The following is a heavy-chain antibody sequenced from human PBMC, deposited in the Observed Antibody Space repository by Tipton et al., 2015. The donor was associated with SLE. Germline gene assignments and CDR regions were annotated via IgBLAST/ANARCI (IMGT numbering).Heavy chain of an antibody. D-gene: IGHD1-14*01. CDR2: VYDSWTT. CDR3: TSTLATGHRDNYFDF. J-gene: IGHJ4*02. CDR1: GGPISRNY. V-gene: IGHV4-59*08. Sequence: TLSLTCNVSGGPISRNYWSWIRQPPGKGLEWMGYVYDSWTTNYNPSLEGRVTMSVDTSRNQFSLKLTSVTAADTAVYYCTSTLATGHRDNYFDFWGRGILVIVSS.